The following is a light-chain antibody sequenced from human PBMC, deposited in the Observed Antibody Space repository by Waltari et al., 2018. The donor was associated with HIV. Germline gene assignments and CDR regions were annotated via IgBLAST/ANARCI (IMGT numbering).Light chain of an antibody. CDR1: HTIPNR. J-gene: IGKJ4*01. Sequence: EIVMTQSPATMSVSPGERATLSCRASHTIPNRLAWYQQIPGQPPRLLIFDISTRVTGIPVRCSGSGSGREFTLTITNLQTEDSAVYYCQQYAYWPLTFGGGTKVEIK. V-gene: IGKV3-15*01. CDR2: DIS. CDR3: QQYAYWPLT.